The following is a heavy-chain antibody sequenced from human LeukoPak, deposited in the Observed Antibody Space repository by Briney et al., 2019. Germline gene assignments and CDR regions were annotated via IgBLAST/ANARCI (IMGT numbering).Heavy chain of an antibody. CDR2: IYYSGST. CDR1: GVSISSYY. J-gene: IGHJ3*02. CDR3: ASFSYYYDSTPFDI. D-gene: IGHD3-22*01. Sequence: SEALSLTCTVSGVSISSYYWSWIRQPPGKGLEWIGYIYYSGSTNYNPSLKSRVTISVDTSKNQFSLKLSSVTAADTAVYYCASFSYYYDSTPFDIWGQGTMVTVSS. V-gene: IGHV4-59*01.